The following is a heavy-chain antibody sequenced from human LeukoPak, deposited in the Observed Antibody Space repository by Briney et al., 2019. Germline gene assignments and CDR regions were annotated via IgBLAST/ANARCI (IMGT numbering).Heavy chain of an antibody. CDR2: INPNSGGT. J-gene: IGHJ4*02. CDR3: ARSLYSGSYYRFGY. Sequence: GASVKVSCKASGYTFTGYYMHWVRQAPGQGLEWMGWINPNSGGTNYAQKFQGRVTMTRDTSISTAYMELSSLRSDDTAVFYCARSLYSGSYYRFGYWGQGTLVTVSS. CDR1: GYTFTGYY. V-gene: IGHV1-2*02. D-gene: IGHD1-26*01.